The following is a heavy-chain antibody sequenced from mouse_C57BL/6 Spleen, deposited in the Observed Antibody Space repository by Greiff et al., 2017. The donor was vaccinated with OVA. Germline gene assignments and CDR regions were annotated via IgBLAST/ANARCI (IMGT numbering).Heavy chain of an antibody. D-gene: IGHD1-1*01. J-gene: IGHJ4*01. Sequence: QVQLKESDAELVKPGASVKISCKVSGYTFTDHTIHWMKQRPEQGLEWIGYIYPRDGSTKYNEKFKGKATLTADKSSSTAYMQLNSLTSEDSAVYFCESLYYGSSPYAVDYWGQGTSVTVSS. CDR1: GYTFTDHT. CDR2: IYPRDGST. V-gene: IGHV1-78*01. CDR3: ESLYYGSSPYAVDY.